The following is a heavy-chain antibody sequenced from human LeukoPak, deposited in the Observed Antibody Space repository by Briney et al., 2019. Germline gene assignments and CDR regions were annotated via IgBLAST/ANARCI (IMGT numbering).Heavy chain of an antibody. J-gene: IGHJ4*02. CDR2: ISGSGGST. V-gene: IGHV3-23*01. CDR1: GFTFSSYA. D-gene: IGHD5-18*01. Sequence: PGGSLRLSCAASGFTFSSYAMSWVRQAPGKGLEWVSAISGSGGSTYYADSVKGRITISRDNSKNTLYLQMNSLRAEDTAVYYCAKDQIQLWLQAYFDYWGQGTLVTVSS. CDR3: AKDQIQLWLQAYFDY.